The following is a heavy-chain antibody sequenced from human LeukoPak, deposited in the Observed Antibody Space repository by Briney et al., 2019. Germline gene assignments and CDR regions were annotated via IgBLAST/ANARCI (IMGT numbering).Heavy chain of an antibody. CDR2: IRYDGSNK. Sequence: PGGSLRLSCAASGFTFSSYGMHRVRLAPGKGLEWVAFIRYDGSNKYYADSMKGRFTISRGNSKSTLYLQMNSLRAEDTAVYYCAKGSPNWTYYFDYWGQGTLVTVSS. V-gene: IGHV3-30*02. CDR1: GFTFSSYG. D-gene: IGHD1-20*01. J-gene: IGHJ4*02. CDR3: AKGSPNWTYYFDY.